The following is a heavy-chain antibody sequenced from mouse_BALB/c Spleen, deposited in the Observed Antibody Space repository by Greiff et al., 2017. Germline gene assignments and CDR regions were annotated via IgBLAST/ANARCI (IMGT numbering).Heavy chain of an antibody. V-gene: IGHV14-3*02. J-gene: IGHJ1*01. D-gene: IGHD2-1*01. CDR2: IDPENGNP. CDR1: GFTIKDTY. CDR3: ARIDYGNYEGVWYFDV. Sequence: EVQLQQSGAELVKPGASVKLSFTASGFTIKDTYMNWVKQRPEQGLEWIGRIDPENGNPKYDPKFQGKATITADTSSTTAYLQLSSLTSEDTAVYYCARIDYGNYEGVWYFDVWGAGTTVTVSA.